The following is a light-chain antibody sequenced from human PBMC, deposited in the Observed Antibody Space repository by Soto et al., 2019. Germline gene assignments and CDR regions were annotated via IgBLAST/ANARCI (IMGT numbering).Light chain of an antibody. Sequence: QSALTQPRSVSGSPGQSVTISSTENSSDVGGYNYVSWYQQHPGKAPKLMIYDVSKRPSGVPDRFSGSKSGNTASLTISGLQAEDEADYYCCSYAGSYSYVFGTGTKVTVL. CDR1: SSDVGGYNY. V-gene: IGLV2-11*01. J-gene: IGLJ1*01. CDR2: DVS. CDR3: CSYAGSYSYV.